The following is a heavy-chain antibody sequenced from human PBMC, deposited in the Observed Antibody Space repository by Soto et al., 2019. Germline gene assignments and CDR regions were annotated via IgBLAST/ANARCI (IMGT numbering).Heavy chain of an antibody. CDR2: INHSGST. D-gene: IGHD3-3*01. CDR3: ARGGRITIFGVVSRSWFDP. J-gene: IGHJ5*02. Sequence: SETLSLTCAVYGGSFSGYYWSWIRQPPGKGLEWVGEINHSGSTNYNPSLKSRVTISVDTSKNQFSLKLSSVTAADTAVYYCARGGRITIFGVVSRSWFDPWGQGTLVTVSS. CDR1: GGSFSGYY. V-gene: IGHV4-34*01.